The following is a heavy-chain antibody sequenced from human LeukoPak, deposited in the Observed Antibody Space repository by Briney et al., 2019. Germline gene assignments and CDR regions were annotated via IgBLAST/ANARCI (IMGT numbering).Heavy chain of an antibody. J-gene: IGHJ4*02. CDR1: GFTFSSYS. Sequence: GGSLRLSCAASGFTFSSYSMNLVRQAPGKGLEWVSSISTSSSYIYYADSVKGRFTISRDNSKNTLYLQMNSLRAEDTAVYYCAKDQVVRGATMNWGQGTLVTVSS. D-gene: IGHD3-10*01. V-gene: IGHV3-21*04. CDR2: ISTSSSYI. CDR3: AKDQVVRGATMN.